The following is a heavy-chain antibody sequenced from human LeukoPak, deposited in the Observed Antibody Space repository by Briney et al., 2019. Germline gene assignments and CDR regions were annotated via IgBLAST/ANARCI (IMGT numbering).Heavy chain of an antibody. Sequence: PSETLSLTCTVSGGSISSGDYYWSWIRQPPGKGLEWIGYIYYSGSTYYNPSLKSRVTISVDTSKNQFSLKLGSVTAADTAVYYCARASTMVRGVRGNWFDPWGQGTLVTVSS. CDR2: IYYSGST. D-gene: IGHD3-10*01. V-gene: IGHV4-30-4*01. J-gene: IGHJ5*02. CDR3: ARASTMVRGVRGNWFDP. CDR1: GGSISSGDYY.